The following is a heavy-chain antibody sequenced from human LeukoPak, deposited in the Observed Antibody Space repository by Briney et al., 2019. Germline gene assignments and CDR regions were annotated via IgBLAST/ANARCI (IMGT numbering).Heavy chain of an antibody. V-gene: IGHV3-73*01. Sequence: GGSLKLSCAASGFTFSGSAIHWVRQASGKGLEWVGRIRSKANSYATAYAASVKGRFTISRDDSENTAFLHTNSLKTEDTAVYYCSRWEAGRGYWGQGTLVTVSS. CDR2: IRSKANSYAT. J-gene: IGHJ4*02. CDR3: SRWEAGRGY. D-gene: IGHD6-13*01. CDR1: GFTFSGSA.